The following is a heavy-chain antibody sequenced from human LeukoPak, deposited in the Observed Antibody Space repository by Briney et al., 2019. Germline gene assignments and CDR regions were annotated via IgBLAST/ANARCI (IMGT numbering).Heavy chain of an antibody. CDR1: GFXVSTNY. CDR3: ASYRYGSSFAFDI. J-gene: IGHJ3*02. Sequence: PGGSLRLSCVASGFXVSTNYISWVRQAPGKGLEWVSIIYSGGSTYYADSVKGRFTISRDNSKNTLYLQMNSLRAEDTAVYYCASYRYGSSFAFDIWGQGTMVTVSS. D-gene: IGHD6-6*01. CDR2: IYSGGST. V-gene: IGHV3-66*01.